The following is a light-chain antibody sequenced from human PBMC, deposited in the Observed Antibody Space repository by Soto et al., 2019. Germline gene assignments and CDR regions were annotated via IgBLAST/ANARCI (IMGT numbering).Light chain of an antibody. CDR1: SSDVGYYKY. CDR3: SSYTSSGTGV. Sequence: QSALTQPASVSGSPGQSITISCTGTSSDVGYYKYVSWYQQYPGKAPQLMIYEVSNRPSGVSDRFSGSKSGNTASLTISGLQAEDEVDYYCSSYTSSGTGVFGGGTKLTVL. CDR2: EVS. V-gene: IGLV2-14*01. J-gene: IGLJ3*02.